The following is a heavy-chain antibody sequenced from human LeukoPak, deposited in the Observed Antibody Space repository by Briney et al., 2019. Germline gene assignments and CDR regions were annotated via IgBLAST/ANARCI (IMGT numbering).Heavy chain of an antibody. CDR2: ISGSGGST. CDR3: AKRAEIFGVVDDAFDI. V-gene: IGHV3-23*01. J-gene: IGHJ3*02. Sequence: GGSLRLSCAASGFTFSSYAMSWVRQAPGKGLEWVSAISGSGGSTYYADSVKGRFTISRDNSKNTLYLQMNSLRAEDTAVYYCAKRAEIFGVVDDAFDIRGQGTMVTVSS. D-gene: IGHD3-3*01. CDR1: GFTFSSYA.